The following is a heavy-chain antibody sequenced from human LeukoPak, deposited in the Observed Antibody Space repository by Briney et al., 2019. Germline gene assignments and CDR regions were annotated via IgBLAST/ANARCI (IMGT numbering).Heavy chain of an antibody. CDR3: ARSTLLSTVVGGFSYGFAD. CDR2: LSVYNGKT. V-gene: IGHV1-18*01. D-gene: IGHD5-18*01. CDR1: GYSFSRYG. J-gene: IGHJ1*01. Sequence: ASVKVSCKASGYSFSRYGINWVRQAHGQGLEWMGWLSVYNGKTNYAENFQGRVTMTADTPTSTAYMGLRNLRSDDTAVYFCARSTLLSTVVGGFSYGFADWGQGTLVTVSS.